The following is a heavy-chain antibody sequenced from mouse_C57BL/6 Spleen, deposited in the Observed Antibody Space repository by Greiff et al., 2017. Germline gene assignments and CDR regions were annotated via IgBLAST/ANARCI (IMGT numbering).Heavy chain of an antibody. D-gene: IGHD2-4*01. Sequence: VQLQQSGPGLVKPSQSLSLTCSVTGYSITSGYYWNWIRQFPGNKLEWMGYISYDGSNNYNPSLKNRISITRDTSKNQFFLKLNSVTTEDTATXYCARRDYNWYFDVWGTGTTVTVSS. CDR3: ARRDYNWYFDV. J-gene: IGHJ1*03. V-gene: IGHV3-6*01. CDR2: ISYDGSN. CDR1: GYSITSGYY.